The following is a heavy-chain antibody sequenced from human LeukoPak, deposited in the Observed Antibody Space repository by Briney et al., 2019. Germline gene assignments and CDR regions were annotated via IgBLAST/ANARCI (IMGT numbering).Heavy chain of an antibody. J-gene: IGHJ3*02. D-gene: IGHD3-10*01. Sequence: GESLKISCKGSGYSFTSYWIGWVRQMPGKGLEWMGIIYPGDSDTRYSPSFQGQVTISADKSISTAYLQWGSLKASDTAMYYCARVLMVRGVFDAFDIWGQGTMVTVSS. CDR2: IYPGDSDT. V-gene: IGHV5-51*01. CDR1: GYSFTSYW. CDR3: ARVLMVRGVFDAFDI.